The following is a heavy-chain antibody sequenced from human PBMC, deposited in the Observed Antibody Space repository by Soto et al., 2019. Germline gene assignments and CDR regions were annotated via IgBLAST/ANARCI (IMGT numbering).Heavy chain of an antibody. D-gene: IGHD6-13*01. Sequence: GGSLRLSCAASGFTFSDYYMSWTRQAPGKGLEWVSYISSSSSYTNYADSVKGRFTISRDNAKNSLYLQMNSLRAEDTAVYYCARDRGIAAAALYYYYGMDVWGQGTTVTVSS. J-gene: IGHJ6*02. V-gene: IGHV3-11*05. CDR1: GFTFSDYY. CDR3: ARDRGIAAAALYYYYGMDV. CDR2: ISSSSSYT.